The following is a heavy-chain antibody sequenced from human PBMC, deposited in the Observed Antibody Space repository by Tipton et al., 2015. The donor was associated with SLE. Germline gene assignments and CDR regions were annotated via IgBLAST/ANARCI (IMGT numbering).Heavy chain of an antibody. D-gene: IGHD1-26*01. Sequence: LRLSCTVSGVSISTYYWSWVRQPPGKGLEWIGYIYYSGTTNNNPSLKSRVTISVGTSKNQISLRLTSVTAADSAVYYCSRSAGGSHYPFSFDLWGQGTQVTVSS. J-gene: IGHJ4*02. V-gene: IGHV4-59*01. CDR2: IYYSGTT. CDR1: GVSISTYY. CDR3: SRSAGGSHYPFSFDL.